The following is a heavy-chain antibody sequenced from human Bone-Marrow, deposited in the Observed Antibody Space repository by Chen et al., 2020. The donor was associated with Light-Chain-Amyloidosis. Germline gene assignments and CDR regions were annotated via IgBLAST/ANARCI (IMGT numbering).Heavy chain of an antibody. CDR1: GYSFTSYW. V-gene: IGHV5-51*01. CDR2: IYPGDSDS. Sequence: EVQLVQSGAEVKKPGESLKISCKGSGYSFTSYWIGWVRQMPGKGLEWRGIIYPGDSDSGYGPSYQGEVTISADKSISTAYRQWSSRKTSDTAMYYCARVRDYGSSEPGYDYYGMDVWGQGTTVTVSS. J-gene: IGHJ6*02. D-gene: IGHD3-10*01. CDR3: ARVRDYGSSEPGYDYYGMDV.